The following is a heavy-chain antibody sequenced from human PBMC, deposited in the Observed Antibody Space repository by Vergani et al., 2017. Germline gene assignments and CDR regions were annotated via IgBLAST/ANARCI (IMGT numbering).Heavy chain of an antibody. V-gene: IGHV3-23*01. J-gene: IGHJ5*02. Sequence: EVQLLESGGGLVQPGGSLRLSCAASGFTFRSYAMSWVRQAPGKGLEWVSAISGSGGSTYYADSVKGRFTISIDNSKNTLYLQMNSLRAEDTAVYYCAKGARLRTVAGTAYNWFDPWGQGTLVTVSS. CDR1: GFTFRSYA. CDR3: AKGARLRTVAGTAYNWFDP. CDR2: ISGSGGST. D-gene: IGHD6-19*01.